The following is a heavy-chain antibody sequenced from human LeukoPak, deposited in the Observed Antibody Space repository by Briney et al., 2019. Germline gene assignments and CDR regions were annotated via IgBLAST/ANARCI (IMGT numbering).Heavy chain of an antibody. J-gene: IGHJ4*02. V-gene: IGHV4-4*02. CDR2: IYHSGST. CDR1: GGSISSSNW. Sequence: SETLSLTCAVSGGSISSSNWWSWVRQPPGKGLEWIGEIYHSGSTNYNPSLKSRVTISVDKSKNQFSLKLSSVTAADTAVYYCARAFHYYGSGSPVDYWGQGTLVTVSS. CDR3: ARAFHYYGSGSPVDY. D-gene: IGHD3-10*01.